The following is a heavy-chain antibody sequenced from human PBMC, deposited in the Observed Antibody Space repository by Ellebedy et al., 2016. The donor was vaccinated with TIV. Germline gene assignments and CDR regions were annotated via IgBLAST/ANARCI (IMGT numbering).Heavy chain of an antibody. J-gene: IGHJ5*02. Sequence: KVSCKGSGYSFTSYWISWVRQMPGKGLEWMGRIDPSDSYTNYSPSFQGHVTISADKSISTAYLQWSSLKASDTAMYYCARHPAVAVRFDPWGQGTLVTVSS. V-gene: IGHV5-10-1*01. CDR1: GYSFTSYW. D-gene: IGHD6-19*01. CDR2: IDPSDSYT. CDR3: ARHPAVAVRFDP.